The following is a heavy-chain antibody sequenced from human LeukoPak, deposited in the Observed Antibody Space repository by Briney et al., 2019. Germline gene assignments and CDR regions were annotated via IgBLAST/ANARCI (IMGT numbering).Heavy chain of an antibody. V-gene: IGHV3-23*01. Sequence: AGGSLRLSCVASGLTFSSYAMSWVRQAPGKGLEWISAISGSGGSTYYADSVTGRFTISRDNSKNSLYLQMNSLRAEDTAEYYCAKWASGSYFDAFDIWGQGTMVTVSS. CDR1: GLTFSSYA. CDR2: ISGSGGST. CDR3: AKWASGSYFDAFDI. D-gene: IGHD1-26*01. J-gene: IGHJ3*02.